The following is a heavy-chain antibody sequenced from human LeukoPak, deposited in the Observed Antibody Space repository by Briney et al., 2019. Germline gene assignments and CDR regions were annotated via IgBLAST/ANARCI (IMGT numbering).Heavy chain of an antibody. CDR2: IGWNSGSI. CDR1: GFTFDDYA. D-gene: IGHD2-15*01. Sequence: GRSLRLSCAASGFTFDDYAMHWVRQAPGKGLEWVSGIGWNSGSIDYAVSVKGRFTISRDNAKNSLSLQMNSLRADDTAVYYCAKTQGYYDAWGQGALVTVSS. J-gene: IGHJ5*02. CDR3: AKTQGYYDA. V-gene: IGHV3-9*01.